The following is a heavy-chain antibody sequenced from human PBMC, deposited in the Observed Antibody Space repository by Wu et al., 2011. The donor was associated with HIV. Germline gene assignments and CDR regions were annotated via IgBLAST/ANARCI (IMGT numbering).Heavy chain of an antibody. CDR2: IIAIFGTA. CDR1: GGTFNSYA. Sequence: QVQLVQSGAEVKKPGSSVKVSCKASGGTFNSYAISWVRQAPGQGLEWMGGIIAIFGTANYAQKFQGRVTITADKSTTTTYMELNNLRSEDTAVYYCARGSGYHFNYNYLVVWGKRATVTVSS. J-gene: IGHJ6*03. V-gene: IGHV1-69*06. CDR3: ARGSGYHFNYNYLVV. D-gene: IGHD3-22*01.